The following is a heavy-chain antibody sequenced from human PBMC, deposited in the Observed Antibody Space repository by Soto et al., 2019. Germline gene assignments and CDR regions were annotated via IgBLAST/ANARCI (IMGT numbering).Heavy chain of an antibody. CDR1: GFTFSSYA. CDR2: ISGSGGST. J-gene: IGHJ6*03. V-gene: IGHV3-23*01. Sequence: GGSLRLSCAASGFTFSSYAMSWVRQAPGKGLEWVSAISGSGGSTYYADSVKGRFTISRDNSKNTLYLQMNSLRAEDTAVYYCAKGLREGVRYYYYYYMDVWGKGTTVTVSS. D-gene: IGHD3-10*01. CDR3: AKGLREGVRYYYYYYMDV.